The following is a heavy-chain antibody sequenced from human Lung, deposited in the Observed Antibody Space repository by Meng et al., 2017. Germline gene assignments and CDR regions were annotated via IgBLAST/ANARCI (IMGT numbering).Heavy chain of an antibody. V-gene: IGHV3-74*01. CDR3: ARGWVTTDD. CDR2: ITVDGSST. Sequence: VQLVGFSGGIVLAVETLRLSCAASRFTFSTNLMHLVRQAPGKGLEWVSRITVDGSSTIYADSVQGRFTRSRDNAKNTQSLQMNSLRAEDTAVYYCARGWVTTDDWGQGTLVTVSS. CDR1: RFTFSTNL. J-gene: IGHJ4*02. D-gene: IGHD4-17*01.